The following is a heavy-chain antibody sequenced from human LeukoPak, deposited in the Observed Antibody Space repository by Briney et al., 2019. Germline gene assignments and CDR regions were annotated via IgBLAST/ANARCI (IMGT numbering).Heavy chain of an antibody. J-gene: IGHJ4*02. V-gene: IGHV3-66*01. CDR3: AKGSRGYYDSSGYYYVPPPFDY. CDR1: GFTVSSNY. CDR2: FYRGGST. D-gene: IGHD3-22*01. Sequence: GGSLRLSCAASGFTVSSNYMSWVRQAPGKGLEWVSIFYRGGSTYYADSVKGRFTVSRDNSKNILYLQMNSLRAEDTAVYYCAKGSRGYYDSSGYYYVPPPFDYWGQGTLVTVSS.